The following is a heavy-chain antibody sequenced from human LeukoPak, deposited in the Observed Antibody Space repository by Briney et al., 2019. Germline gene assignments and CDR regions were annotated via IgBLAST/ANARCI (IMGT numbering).Heavy chain of an antibody. CDR2: IDSSGRI. CDR1: GFDVTSNH. D-gene: IGHD2-21*02. V-gene: IGHV3-66*03. Sequence: GGSLRLSCAAPGFDVTSNHMNWVRQGPGRGLEWVSVIDSSGRIHYADSVKGRFTISRDNSKNTLYLQMNSLRAEDTAVYYCARGLPYCGGDCYSYFDYWGQGTLVTVSS. CDR3: ARGLPYCGGDCYSYFDY. J-gene: IGHJ4*02.